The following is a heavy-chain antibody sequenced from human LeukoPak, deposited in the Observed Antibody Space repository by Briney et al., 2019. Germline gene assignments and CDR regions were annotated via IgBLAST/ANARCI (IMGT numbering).Heavy chain of an antibody. CDR2: INSDESST. Sequence: GGSLRLSCAASGFTLNSYWMHWVRQAPGKGLVWVSRINSDESSTTYVDSVKGRFTISRDNAKNTLYLQMDSLRAEDTAVYLCARGAHVLDIWGQGTMVTVSS. V-gene: IGHV3-74*01. CDR3: ARGAHVLDI. D-gene: IGHD1-26*01. J-gene: IGHJ3*02. CDR1: GFTLNSYW.